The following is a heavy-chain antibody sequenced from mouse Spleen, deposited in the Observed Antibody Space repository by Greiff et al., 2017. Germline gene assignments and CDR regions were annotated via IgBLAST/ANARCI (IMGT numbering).Heavy chain of an antibody. J-gene: IGHJ3*01. CDR1: GFSLTSYG. CDR3: ARERATMITTGSFAY. V-gene: IGHV2-2*01. CDR2: IWSGGST. Sequence: VHLVESGPGLVQPSQSLSITCTVSGFSLTSYGVHWVRQSPGKGLEWLGVIWSGGSTDYNAAFISRLSISKDNSKSQVFFKMNSLQADDTAIYYCARERATMITTGSFAYWGQGTLVTVSA. D-gene: IGHD2-4*01.